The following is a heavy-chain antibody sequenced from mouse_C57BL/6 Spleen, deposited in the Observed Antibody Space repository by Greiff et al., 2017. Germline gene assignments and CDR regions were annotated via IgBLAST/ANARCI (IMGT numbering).Heavy chain of an antibody. V-gene: IGHV1-18*01. CDR2: INPNNGGT. CDR3: ARSHGYYPYFDY. D-gene: IGHD2-3*01. J-gene: IGHJ2*01. CDR1: GYTFTDYN. Sequence: VQLQQSGPELVKPGASVKIPCKASGYTFTDYNMDWVKQSHGKSLEWIGDINPNNGGTIYNKKFKGTATLTVDKSSSTAYMELRSLTSEDTAVYYCARSHGYYPYFDYWGQGTTLTVSS.